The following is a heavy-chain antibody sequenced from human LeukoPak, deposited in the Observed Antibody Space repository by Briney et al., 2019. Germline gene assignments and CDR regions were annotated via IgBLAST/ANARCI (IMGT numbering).Heavy chain of an antibody. Sequence: PGGSLRLSCAASRFTFSNSGMNWVRQAPEKGLEWVSVINDSGDNTFYADAVKGRFNISRDNSKSTLYLQMSSLRVDDTAVYYCARSLKWNLVGFDYWGQGILVTVSS. D-gene: IGHD1-1*01. CDR3: ARSLKWNLVGFDY. V-gene: IGHV3-23*01. CDR2: INDSGDNT. CDR1: RFTFSNSG. J-gene: IGHJ4*02.